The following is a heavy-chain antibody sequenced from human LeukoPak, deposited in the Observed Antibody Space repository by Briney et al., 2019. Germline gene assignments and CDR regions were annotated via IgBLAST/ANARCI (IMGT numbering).Heavy chain of an antibody. CDR2: INHSGST. CDR3: ARGLRRVSRDGYKPGYYYGMGV. D-gene: IGHD5-24*01. V-gene: IGHV4-34*01. Sequence: PSETLSLTCAVYGGSFSGYYWSWIRQPPGKGLEWIGEINHSGSTNYNPSLKSRVTISVDTSKNQFSLKLSSVTAADTAVYYCARGLRRVSRDGYKPGYYYGMGVWGQGTTVTVSS. CDR1: GGSFSGYY. J-gene: IGHJ6*02.